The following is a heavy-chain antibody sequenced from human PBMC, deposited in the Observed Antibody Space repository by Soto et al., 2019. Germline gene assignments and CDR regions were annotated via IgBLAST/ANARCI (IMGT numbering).Heavy chain of an antibody. CDR2: IYYAGSI. J-gene: IGHJ4*02. Sequence: QVQLQESGPGLVKSSQTLSLTCSVSGGSISRSVYYWTWLRQHPGKGLEWIGHIYYAGSIYSNPSLNSRLSISLDTSKNQFSLKLSSVTAADTAVYYCARGLTTLYYFDSWGQGPLVSVSS. D-gene: IGHD1-1*01. V-gene: IGHV4-31*03. CDR3: ARGLTTLYYFDS. CDR1: GGSISRSVYY.